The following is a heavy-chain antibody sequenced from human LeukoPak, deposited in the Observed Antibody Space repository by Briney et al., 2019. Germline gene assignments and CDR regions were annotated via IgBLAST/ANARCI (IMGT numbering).Heavy chain of an antibody. J-gene: IGHJ4*02. Sequence: GGSLRLSCAASGFTFSSYGMHWVRQAPGKGLEWVAFIRYDGSNKYYADSVKGRFTISRDNSKNTLYLQMNSLRAEDTAVYYCAKGDDFWSGYSFDYWGQGTLVTVSS. CDR1: GFTFSSYG. V-gene: IGHV3-30*02. D-gene: IGHD3-3*01. CDR3: AKGDDFWSGYSFDY. CDR2: IRYDGSNK.